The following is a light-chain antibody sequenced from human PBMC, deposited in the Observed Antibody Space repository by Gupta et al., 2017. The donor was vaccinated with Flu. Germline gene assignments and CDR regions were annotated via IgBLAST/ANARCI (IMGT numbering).Light chain of an antibody. V-gene: IGLV4-69*01. CDR2: VNSDGSH. CDR1: SGHDNYA. CDR3: HTWNSGMQV. Sequence: QLVVTQSPSASAALGAPVSLTCTPTSGHDNYAVAWHQQHPEKGPRFLMRVNSDGSHLKGVGSPDRFTGSSLAAALSLTISSLQAEDDAYYYSHTWNSGMQVFGGGTKLTVL. J-gene: IGLJ3*02.